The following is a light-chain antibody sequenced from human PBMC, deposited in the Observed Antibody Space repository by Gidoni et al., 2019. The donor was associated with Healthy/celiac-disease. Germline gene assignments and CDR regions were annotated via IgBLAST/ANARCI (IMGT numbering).Light chain of an antibody. CDR2: AAS. CDR1: QSISSY. J-gene: IGKJ3*01. CDR3: QQSYSTLFT. Sequence: DPVSITCRASQSISSYLNWYQQKPGKAPKLLIYAASSLQSGVPSRFSGSGSGTDFTLTISSLQPEDFAAYYCQQSYSTLFTFGPGTKVDIK. V-gene: IGKV1-39*01.